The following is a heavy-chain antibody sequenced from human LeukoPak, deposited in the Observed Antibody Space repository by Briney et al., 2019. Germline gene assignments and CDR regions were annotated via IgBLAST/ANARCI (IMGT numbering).Heavy chain of an antibody. CDR1: GFIFSSYA. Sequence: PGGSLRLSCAASGFIFSSYAMSWVRQTPGKGLEWVSTISPNVGSTYYADSVKGRFTISRDNSKNTLYLQMNSLRAEDTAVYYCAGVNYYDSSGYYHYWGQGTLVTVSS. CDR3: AGVNYYDSSGYYHY. CDR2: ISPNVGST. J-gene: IGHJ4*02. D-gene: IGHD3-22*01. V-gene: IGHV3-23*01.